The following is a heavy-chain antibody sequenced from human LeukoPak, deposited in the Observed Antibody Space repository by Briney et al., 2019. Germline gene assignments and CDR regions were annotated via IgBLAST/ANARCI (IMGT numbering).Heavy chain of an antibody. V-gene: IGHV1-18*01. CDR3: ARDWGLGNCSGGSCPPGRTDYYYGMDV. J-gene: IGHJ6*02. CDR2: ISAYNGKT. Sequence: ASVKVSCKASGYTFTSYGISWVRQAPGQGGEWMGWISAYNGKTNYEQKLQGTVTMTTDTSTSTAYMELRSLRSDDTAVYYCARDWGLGNCSGGSCPPGRTDYYYGMDVWGQGTTVTVS. CDR1: GYTFTSYG. D-gene: IGHD2-15*01.